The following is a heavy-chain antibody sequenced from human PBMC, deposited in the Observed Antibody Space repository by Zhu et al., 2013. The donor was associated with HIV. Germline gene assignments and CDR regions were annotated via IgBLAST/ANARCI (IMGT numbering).Heavy chain of an antibody. CDR2: IIPIFGTA. Sequence: QVQLVQSGAEVKKPGSSVKVSCKASGGTFSSYAISWVRQAPGQGLEWMGGIIPIFGTANYAQKFQGRVTITADKSTSTAYMELSSLRSEDTAVYYCAREEVAAVAGTGYYYGMDVWGQGTTVTVSS. J-gene: IGHJ6*02. V-gene: IGHV1-69*06. CDR3: AREEVAAVAGTGYYYGMDV. CDR1: GGTFSSYA. D-gene: IGHD6-19*01.